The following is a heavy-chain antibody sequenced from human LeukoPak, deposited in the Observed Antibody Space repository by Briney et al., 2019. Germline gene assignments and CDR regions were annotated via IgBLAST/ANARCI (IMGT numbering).Heavy chain of an antibody. CDR3: VKTMVTFGGLIRTDAFDI. Sequence: GSPRLSRSGPGFLLNYYALHLVRQAPGKGLEYVSGINVDGGITYYADSVRGRFTTTRDNSKNTLDLQMSSLRPEDTAVYFCVKTMVTFGGLIRTDAFDIWGQGTMVTVSS. CDR1: GFLLNYYA. D-gene: IGHD3-16*01. V-gene: IGHV3-64D*06. CDR2: INVDGGIT. J-gene: IGHJ3*02.